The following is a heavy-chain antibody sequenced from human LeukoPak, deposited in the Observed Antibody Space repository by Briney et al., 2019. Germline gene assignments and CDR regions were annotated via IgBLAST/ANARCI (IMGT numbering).Heavy chain of an antibody. CDR2: ISDSCGRT. Sequence: PRGSLRLSCAASGFTFSSFAMNWVRQAPGKGLEWVSSISDSCGRTYYADSVKGRFTISRDNSKNTLHLQMNSLRAGDTATYYCAKDGVGGGDFLYFDSWGRGTLVTVSS. J-gene: IGHJ4*02. D-gene: IGHD2-21*02. V-gene: IGHV3-23*01. CDR3: AKDGVGGGDFLYFDS. CDR1: GFTFSSFA.